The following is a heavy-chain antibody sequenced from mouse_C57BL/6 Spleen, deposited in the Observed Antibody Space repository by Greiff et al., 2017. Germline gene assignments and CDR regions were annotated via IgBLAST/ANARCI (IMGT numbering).Heavy chain of an antibody. CDR2: IDPETGGT. CDR3: TRVYYGSGMDY. D-gene: IGHD1-1*01. CDR1: GYTFTDYE. V-gene: IGHV1-15*01. J-gene: IGHJ4*01. Sequence: VQLQESGAELVRPGASVTLSCKASGYTFTDYEMHWVKQTPVHGLEWIGAIDPETGGTAYNQKFKGKAILTADKSSSTAYMELRSLTSEDSAVYYCTRVYYGSGMDYWGQGTSVTVSS.